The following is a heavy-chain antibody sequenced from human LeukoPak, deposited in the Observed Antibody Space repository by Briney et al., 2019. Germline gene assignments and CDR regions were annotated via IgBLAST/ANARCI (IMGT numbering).Heavy chain of an antibody. Sequence: GGSLRLSCAASGFTFSSYSMNWVRQAPGKGLEWVSSISSSSSYIYYADSVKGRFTISRDNARNSLYLQMNSLRAEDTAVYYCARLAAAGTGDYWGQGTLVTVSS. J-gene: IGHJ4*02. CDR2: ISSSSSYI. CDR1: GFTFSSYS. D-gene: IGHD6-13*01. V-gene: IGHV3-21*01. CDR3: ARLAAAGTGDY.